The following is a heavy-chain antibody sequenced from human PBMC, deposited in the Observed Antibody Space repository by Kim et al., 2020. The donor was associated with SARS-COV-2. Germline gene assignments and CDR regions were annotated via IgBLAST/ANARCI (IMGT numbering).Heavy chain of an antibody. J-gene: IGHJ6*02. CDR2: IGRGGDT. CDR3: ARERTVDRSGVDGLDV. Sequence: GGSLRLSCAASGFTFSSHDMNWVRQGTGKGLEWVSGIGRGGDTYYADSVKGRFTISRENAQNSLYLQMNSLTAGDTAVYYCARERTVDRSGVDGLDVWGQGTTVTVSS. CDR1: GFTFSSHD. D-gene: IGHD7-27*01. V-gene: IGHV3-13*01.